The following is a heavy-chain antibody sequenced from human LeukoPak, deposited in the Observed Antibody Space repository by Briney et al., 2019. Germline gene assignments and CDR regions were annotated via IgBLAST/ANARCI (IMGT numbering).Heavy chain of an antibody. CDR2: NRNKANGYRT. CDR1: GFSFSDHY. Sequence: GGSLRLSCAASGFSFSDHYMDWVRQAPGKGLEWVGRNRNKANGYRTEYAASVKGRFTLSRDDSQNSLYLQMDSLKIEDTAVYYCARVRGSGWSQSYFDSWGQGNQVTVSS. CDR3: ARVRGSGWSQSYFDS. V-gene: IGHV3-72*01. D-gene: IGHD6-19*01. J-gene: IGHJ4*02.